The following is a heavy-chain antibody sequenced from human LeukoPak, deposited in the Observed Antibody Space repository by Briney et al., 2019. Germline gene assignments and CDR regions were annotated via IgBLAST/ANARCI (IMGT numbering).Heavy chain of an antibody. D-gene: IGHD6-13*01. J-gene: IGHJ4*02. CDR3: ARGYSSSSNYFDY. V-gene: IGHV1-69*06. Sequence: SVKVSCKASGGTFSSYEISWVRQAPGQGLEWMGGIIPMFGTAKYAQKFQGRVTITADKSTSTAYMELSSLRSEDTAVYYCARGYSSSSNYFDYWGQGSLVTVSS. CDR1: GGTFSSYE. CDR2: IIPMFGTA.